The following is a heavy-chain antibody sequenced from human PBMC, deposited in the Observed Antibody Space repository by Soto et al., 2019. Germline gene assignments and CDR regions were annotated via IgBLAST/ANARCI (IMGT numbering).Heavy chain of an antibody. Sequence: PGGSLRLSCAASGFTFSSYAMHWVRQAPGKGLEWVAVISYDGSNKYYADSVKGRFTISRDNSKNTLYLQMNSLRAEDTAVYFCARDRVTIGSSGYYYGPFDYWGQGTLVTVSS. CDR3: ARDRVTIGSSGYYYGPFDY. CDR1: GFTFSSYA. CDR2: ISYDGSNK. D-gene: IGHD3-22*01. V-gene: IGHV3-30-3*01. J-gene: IGHJ4*02.